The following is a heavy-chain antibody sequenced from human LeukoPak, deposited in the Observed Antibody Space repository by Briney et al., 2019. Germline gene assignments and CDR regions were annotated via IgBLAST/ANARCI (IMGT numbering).Heavy chain of an antibody. V-gene: IGHV3-43D*03. CDR3: ATEPPTTSGSTPLGY. CDR1: GFTFDDYA. Sequence: GRSLRLSCAASGFTFDDYAMHWVRQAPGKGLEWVSLISWDGGSIYYADSVKGRFTISRDNAKNSLYLQMNSLRAEDTAVYYCATEPPTTSGSTPLGYSGQGTLVTVS. CDR2: ISWDGGSI. J-gene: IGHJ4*02. D-gene: IGHD3-10*01.